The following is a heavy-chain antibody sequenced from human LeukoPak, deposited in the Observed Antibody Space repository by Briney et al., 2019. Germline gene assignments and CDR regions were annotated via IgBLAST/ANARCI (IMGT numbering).Heavy chain of an antibody. Sequence: SETLSLTCFVSSGSINNHYWSWIRQPPGKGLEWIGYIYDSWNTNYNPSLKSRVTISIDTSKNQFSLNLTSVTAADTAVYYCARDQIGYGLDYWGQGTLVTVSS. CDR3: ARDQIGYGLDY. CDR1: SGSINNHY. D-gene: IGHD5-18*01. CDR2: IYDSWNT. V-gene: IGHV4-59*11. J-gene: IGHJ4*02.